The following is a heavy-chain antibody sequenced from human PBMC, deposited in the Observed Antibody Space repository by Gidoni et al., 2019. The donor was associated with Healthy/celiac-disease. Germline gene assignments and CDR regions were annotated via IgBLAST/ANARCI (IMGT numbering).Heavy chain of an antibody. J-gene: IGHJ4*02. D-gene: IGHD3-22*01. CDR2: ISSSSSYI. Sequence: EVQLVESGGGLVKPGGSLRLSCAAYGFTFSSYSMNWVRQAPGKGLEWVSSISSSSSYIYYADSVKGRFTISRDNAKNSLYLQMNSLRAEDTAVYYCARDYYDSSGYCDYWGQGTLVTVSS. V-gene: IGHV3-21*01. CDR3: ARDYYDSSGYCDY. CDR1: GFTFSSYS.